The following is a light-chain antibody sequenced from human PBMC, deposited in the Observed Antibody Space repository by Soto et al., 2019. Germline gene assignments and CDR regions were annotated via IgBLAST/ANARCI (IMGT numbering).Light chain of an antibody. CDR3: QQYNNWPPKYT. Sequence: EIVMMQSPATLSVSPGERATLSCRASQSVSSYLAWYQQKPGQAPRLLIYGASTRAAGIPARFSGSGSGTEFTLTISSLQSEDFAVYYCQQYNNWPPKYTFGQGTKLEIK. CDR2: GAS. CDR1: QSVSSY. J-gene: IGKJ2*01. V-gene: IGKV3-15*01.